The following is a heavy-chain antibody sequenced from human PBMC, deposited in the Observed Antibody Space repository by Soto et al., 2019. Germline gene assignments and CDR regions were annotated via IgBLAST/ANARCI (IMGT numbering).Heavy chain of an antibody. Sequence: EVQLLESGGGLVQPGESLTLSCAACGFTFNTYAMTWARRAPGKGLEWVSAISGSGATTYVADSVKGRFTISRDNSKDTLYLQMNSLRAEDTAIYYCAKGRGGAYYYYGLDVWGQGTTVTVSS. V-gene: IGHV3-23*01. CDR2: ISGSGATT. CDR1: GFTFNTYA. J-gene: IGHJ6*02. CDR3: AKGRGGAYYYYGLDV. D-gene: IGHD3-10*01.